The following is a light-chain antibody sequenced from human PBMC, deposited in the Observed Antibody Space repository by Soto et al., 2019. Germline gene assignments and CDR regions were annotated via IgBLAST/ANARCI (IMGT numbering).Light chain of an antibody. CDR2: GAS. CDR1: QSVSSSY. Sequence: EIVLTQSPGTLSVSPGERATLSCRASQSVSSSYLAWYQQKPGQAPRLLIYGASGRATGIPDRFSGSESGTDFTLTISRLEPEDFAVYYCQQYGSSPLYTFGQGTKLEI. CDR3: QQYGSSPLYT. J-gene: IGKJ2*01. V-gene: IGKV3-20*01.